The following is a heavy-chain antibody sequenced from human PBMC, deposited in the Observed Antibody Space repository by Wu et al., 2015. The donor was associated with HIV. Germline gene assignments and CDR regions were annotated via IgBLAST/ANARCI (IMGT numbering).Heavy chain of an antibody. Sequence: QVQLVQSGAEVKKPGSSVKVSCKASGGTFSSYAISWVRQAPGQGLEWMGRTVRVLETMKYAQNFQDRVTITVDESTNTAYMELNSLKSDDTAVYYCATTITGTTSYYFDYWGQGTLVTVSS. CDR1: GGTFSSYA. J-gene: IGHJ4*02. D-gene: IGHD1-7*01. CDR2: TVRVLETM. V-gene: IGHV1-69*13. CDR3: ATTITGTTSYYFDY.